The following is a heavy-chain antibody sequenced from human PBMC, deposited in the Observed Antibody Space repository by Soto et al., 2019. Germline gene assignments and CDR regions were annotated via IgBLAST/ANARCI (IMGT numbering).Heavy chain of an antibody. J-gene: IGHJ5*02. D-gene: IGHD3-9*01. CDR2: ISAYNGNT. CDR1: GYTFTSYG. CDR3: ARAWRYYDISSLIRSFDP. V-gene: IGHV1-18*04. Sequence: ASVKVSCKASGYTFTSYGISWVGQAAGQGLEWMGWISAYNGNTNYAQKLQGRVTMTTDTSTSTAYMELRSLRSDDTAVYYCARAWRYYDISSLIRSFDPWGQGSLVTVS.